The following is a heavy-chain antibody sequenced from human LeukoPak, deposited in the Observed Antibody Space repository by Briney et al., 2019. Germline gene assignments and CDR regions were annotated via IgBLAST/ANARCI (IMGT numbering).Heavy chain of an antibody. J-gene: IGHJ4*02. V-gene: IGHV4-30-4*08. Sequence: SETLSLTCTVSGGSISSGDYYWSWIRQPPGKGLEWIGYIYYSGSTYYNPSLKSRVTISVDTSKNQFSLKLSSVTAADTAVYYCARVSSSLYKKIGCWGQGTLVTVSS. CDR2: IYYSGST. CDR1: GGSISSGDYY. D-gene: IGHD3-16*02. CDR3: ARVSSSLYKKIGC.